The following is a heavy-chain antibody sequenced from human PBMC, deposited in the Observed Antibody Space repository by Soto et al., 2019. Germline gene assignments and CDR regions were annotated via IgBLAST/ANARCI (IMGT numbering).Heavy chain of an antibody. V-gene: IGHV5-51*01. Sequence: GESLKISCKGSGYSFTSYWIGWVRQMPGKGLEWMGIIYPGDSDTRYSPSFQGQVTISADKSISTAYLQWSSLKASDTAMYYCARSAHYDFWSGFRPPDYYYYGMDVCGQGTTVTVSS. CDR3: ARSAHYDFWSGFRPPDYYYYGMDV. CDR2: IYPGDSDT. J-gene: IGHJ6*02. D-gene: IGHD3-3*01. CDR1: GYSFTSYW.